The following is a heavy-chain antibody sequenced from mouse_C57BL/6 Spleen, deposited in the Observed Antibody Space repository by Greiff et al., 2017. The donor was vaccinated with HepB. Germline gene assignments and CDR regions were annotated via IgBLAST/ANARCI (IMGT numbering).Heavy chain of an antibody. CDR2: IRSKSNNYAT. CDR1: GFSFNTYA. Sequence: EVKLVESGGGLVQPKGSLKLSCAASGFSFNTYAMNWVRQAPGKGLEWVARIRSKSNNYATYYADSVKDRFTISRDDSESMLYMQMNNLKTEETAMYYCVRQTTTDWYFDVWGTGTTVTVSS. D-gene: IGHD1-1*01. V-gene: IGHV10-1*01. CDR3: VRQTTTDWYFDV. J-gene: IGHJ1*03.